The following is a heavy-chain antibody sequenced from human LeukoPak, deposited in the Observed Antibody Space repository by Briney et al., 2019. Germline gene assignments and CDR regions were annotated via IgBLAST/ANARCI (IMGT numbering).Heavy chain of an antibody. Sequence: PSETLSLTCAVSGGSISSSNWWSWVRQPPGKGLEWIGEIYHSGSTNYNPSLKSRVTISVDKSKNQFSLKLSSVTAADTAVYYCARDRGYDFWSGYYPVYYYYGMDVWGQGTTVTVSS. V-gene: IGHV4-4*02. D-gene: IGHD3-3*01. CDR3: ARDRGYDFWSGYYPVYYYYGMDV. CDR2: IYHSGST. CDR1: GGSISSSNW. J-gene: IGHJ6*02.